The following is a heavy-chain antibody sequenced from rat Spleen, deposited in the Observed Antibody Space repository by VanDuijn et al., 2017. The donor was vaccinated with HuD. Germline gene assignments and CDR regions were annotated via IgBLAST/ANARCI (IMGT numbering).Heavy chain of an antibody. V-gene: IGHV2-6*01. CDR3: TRAPGKGYVMDA. Sequence: QVQLKESGPGLVQPSQTLSLTCTVSGFSLTSYTVSWVRQPPGKGLEWIAAISSGGSTYYNSALKSRLSISRDTSKSQLFLKMNSLQTEDTAIYYCTRAPGKGYVMDAWGQGTAVTVSS. J-gene: IGHJ4*01. CDR1: GFSLTSYT. D-gene: IGHD5-1*01. CDR2: ISSGGST.